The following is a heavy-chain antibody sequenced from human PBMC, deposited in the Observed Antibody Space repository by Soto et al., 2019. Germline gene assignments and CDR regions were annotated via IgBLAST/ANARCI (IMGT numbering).Heavy chain of an antibody. D-gene: IGHD6-19*01. CDR2: IVLGNGNT. Sequence: ASVKVSCKASGFTFSSSAVQWVRQARGQRLEWIGWIVLGNGNTNYAQKFQERVTITRDMSTSTAYMEVRSLTSDDTAVYYCATRIGNIGWYWLDTWGQGPLVTVSS. CDR3: ATRIGNIGWYWLDT. V-gene: IGHV1-58*01. J-gene: IGHJ5*02. CDR1: GFTFSSSA.